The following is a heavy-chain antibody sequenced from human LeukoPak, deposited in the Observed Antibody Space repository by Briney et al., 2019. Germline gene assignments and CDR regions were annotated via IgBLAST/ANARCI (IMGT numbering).Heavy chain of an antibody. D-gene: IGHD3-22*01. CDR2: IYYSGNT. CDR1: GGSISSYY. V-gene: IGHV4-59*01. CDR3: ARSKDSSGYLKTFF. J-gene: IGHJ4*02. Sequence: SETLSLTCTVSGGSISSYYWSWIRQPPGKGLGWIGYIYYSGNTNCNPSLKSRVTISVDTSKNQFSLKLSSVTAADTAVYYCARSKDSSGYLKTFFWGQGTLVTVSS.